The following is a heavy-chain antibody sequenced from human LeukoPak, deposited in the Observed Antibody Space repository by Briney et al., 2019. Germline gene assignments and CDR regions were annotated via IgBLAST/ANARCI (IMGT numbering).Heavy chain of an antibody. V-gene: IGHV3-23*01. Sequence: GGSLRLSCAASGFTFSSYAMSWVRQAPGKGLEWVSAISGSGGSTYYADSVKGRFTISRDNSKNTLYLQMNSLRAEDTAVYYCAKGGAGAVDTAMASTHWGQGTLVTVSS. D-gene: IGHD5-18*01. J-gene: IGHJ4*02. CDR1: GFTFSSYA. CDR3: AKGGAGAVDTAMASTH. CDR2: ISGSGGST.